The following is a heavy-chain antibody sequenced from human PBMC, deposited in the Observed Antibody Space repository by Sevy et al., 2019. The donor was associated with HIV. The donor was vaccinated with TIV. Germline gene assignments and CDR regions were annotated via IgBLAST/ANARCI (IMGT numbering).Heavy chain of an antibody. CDR1: GLTVSNAW. D-gene: IGHD3-9*01. CDR2: IKSKSDGGTR. V-gene: IGHV3-15*01. Sequence: GGSLRLSCAASGLTVSNAWMNWVRQAPGKGLEWLGRIKSKSDGGTRDLAAPVKGRVSISRDASRNTVSLEISSLKIESIGMYYCAAGLGKSDFDSWGQGTLVTVSS. J-gene: IGHJ5*01. CDR3: AAGLGKSDFDS.